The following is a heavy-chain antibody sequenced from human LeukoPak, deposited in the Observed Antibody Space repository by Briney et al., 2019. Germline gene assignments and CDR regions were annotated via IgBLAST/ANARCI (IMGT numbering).Heavy chain of an antibody. J-gene: IGHJ4*02. Sequence: PGGSLRLSCAASGFTFSNNAMSWVRQAPGRGLEWVSTVSGRGDDTYYLDSVKGRFTISRDNSKNTLYLQMNSLRAEDAAIYYCTKEDAGSYYYFDYWGQGTLVTVSS. CDR1: GFTFSNNA. D-gene: IGHD1-26*01. CDR3: TKEDAGSYYYFDY. V-gene: IGHV3-23*01. CDR2: VSGRGDDT.